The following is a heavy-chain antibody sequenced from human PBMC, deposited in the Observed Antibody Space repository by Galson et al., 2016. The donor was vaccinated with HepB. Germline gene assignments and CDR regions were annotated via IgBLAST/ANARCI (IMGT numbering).Heavy chain of an antibody. D-gene: IGHD3-22*01. CDR2: ISSSVSTI. CDR3: ARGWARSTYYYYNSGYDS. J-gene: IGHJ4*02. V-gene: IGHV3-48*03. CDR1: GFTFSSFE. Sequence: SLRLSCAASGFTFSSFEMNWVRQAPGQGLEWVSYISSSVSTIYYADSVKGRFTISRDDAKSSLFLQMNSLRAEDTGVYYCARGWARSTYYYYNSGYDSWGQGTLVIVSS.